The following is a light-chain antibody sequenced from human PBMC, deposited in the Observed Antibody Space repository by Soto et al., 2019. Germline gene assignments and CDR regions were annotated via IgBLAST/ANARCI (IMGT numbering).Light chain of an antibody. CDR3: QQYNNWPPWT. J-gene: IGKJ1*01. CDR1: QSVSSN. Sequence: EIVMTQSPATLSVSPGERATLSCRASQSVSSNLAWYQQKPGQAPRLLIYGAFTRATGIPARFSGSGSGTEFTLTISSLQSEDFAVYYCQQYNNWPPWTFGQGTKGGYQ. CDR2: GAF. V-gene: IGKV3-15*01.